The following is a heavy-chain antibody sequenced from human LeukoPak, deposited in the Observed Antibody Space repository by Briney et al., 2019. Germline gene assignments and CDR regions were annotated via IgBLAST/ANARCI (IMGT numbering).Heavy chain of an antibody. Sequence: QPGGSLRLSCAASGFTFSRYWMSWVRQAPGKGLEWVANIKQDGSEKYYVDSVKGRFTISRDNAKNSLYLQMNSLRAEDTAVYYCAREGGSYYSNWFDPWGQGTLVTVSS. D-gene: IGHD1-26*01. CDR3: AREGGSYYSNWFDP. CDR2: IKQDGSEK. CDR1: GFTFSRYW. V-gene: IGHV3-7*01. J-gene: IGHJ5*02.